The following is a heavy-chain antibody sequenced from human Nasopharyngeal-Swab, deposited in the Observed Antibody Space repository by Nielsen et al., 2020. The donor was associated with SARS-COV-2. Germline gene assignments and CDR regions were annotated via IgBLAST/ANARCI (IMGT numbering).Heavy chain of an antibody. CDR3: AADYDILTGYYVTT. CDR1: GFTFSSYA. Sequence: GESQKISCAASGFTFSSYAMSWVRQAPGKGLEWVSAISGSGGSTYYADSVKGRFTISRDNSKNTLYLQMNSLRAEDTAVYYCAADYDILTGYYVTTWGQGTLVTVSS. J-gene: IGHJ5*02. CDR2: ISGSGGST. V-gene: IGHV3-23*01. D-gene: IGHD3-9*01.